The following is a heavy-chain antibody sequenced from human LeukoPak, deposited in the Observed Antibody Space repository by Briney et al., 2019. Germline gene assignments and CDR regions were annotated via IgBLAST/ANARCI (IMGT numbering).Heavy chain of an antibody. CDR3: ATGRVKYGSEF. J-gene: IGHJ4*02. D-gene: IGHD3-10*01. CDR2: VYSGGT. CDR1: GDSISYYF. V-gene: IGHV4-59*01. Sequence: SETLSLTCTVPGDSISYYFWSWIRRPPGKGLEWIGYVYSGGTNYNPSLKSRVTISLDTSNNQFSLKLSSVTAADTAVYYCATGRVKYGSEFWGQGTLVTVSS.